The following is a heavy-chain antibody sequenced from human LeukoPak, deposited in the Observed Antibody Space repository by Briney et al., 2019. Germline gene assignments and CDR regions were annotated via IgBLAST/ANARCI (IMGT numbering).Heavy chain of an antibody. D-gene: IGHD6-6*01. CDR1: GFTFSSYE. Sequence: GGFLRLSCAASGFTFSSYEMNWVRQAPGKGLEWVSYISSSGSTIYYADSVKGRFTISRDNAKNSLYLQMNSLRAEDTAVYYCAREPLEYSSSIWGQGTMVTVSS. V-gene: IGHV3-48*03. J-gene: IGHJ3*02. CDR2: ISSSGSTI. CDR3: AREPLEYSSSI.